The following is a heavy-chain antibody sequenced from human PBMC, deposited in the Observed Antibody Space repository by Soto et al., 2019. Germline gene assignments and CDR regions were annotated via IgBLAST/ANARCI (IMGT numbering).Heavy chain of an antibody. CDR2: ISSSSSTI. D-gene: IGHD2-8*01. J-gene: IGHJ6*03. CDR1: GFTLSSNT. V-gene: IGHV3-48*01. Sequence: EVQLVESGGGLVQPGGSLRLSVAASGFTLSSNTRNWVRQAPGKGLEWVSYISSSSSTIYYADSVKGRFTISRDNAKNSLYLQMNSLRAEDTAVYYCARVYCTNGVCYTLYYYYYMDVWGKGTTVTVSS. CDR3: ARVYCTNGVCYTLYYYYYMDV.